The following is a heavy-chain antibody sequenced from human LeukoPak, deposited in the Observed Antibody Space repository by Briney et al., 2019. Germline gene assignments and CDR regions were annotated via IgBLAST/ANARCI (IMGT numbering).Heavy chain of an antibody. J-gene: IGHJ4*02. Sequence: SVKVSCKASGGTFSSYAISWVRQAPGQGLEWMGRIIPILGIANYAQKFQGRVTITADKSTSTAYMELRSLRSDDTAVYYCARTGYCSGGSCQDFDYWGQGTLVTVSS. D-gene: IGHD2-15*01. V-gene: IGHV1-69*04. CDR3: ARTGYCSGGSCQDFDY. CDR1: GGTFSSYA. CDR2: IIPILGIA.